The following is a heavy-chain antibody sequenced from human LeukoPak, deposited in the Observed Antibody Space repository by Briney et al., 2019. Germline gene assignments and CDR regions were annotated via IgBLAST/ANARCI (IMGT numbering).Heavy chain of an antibody. Sequence: ASVKVSCKASGYTFTSYGFSWVRQAPGQGLEWMGWINPNSGDTNSSQKLQDRVTLTRDTSISTAYMELSSLTSDDTAVYYCARAYGSGTSYHPDYWGQGTLVTVSS. D-gene: IGHD3-10*01. CDR2: INPNSGDT. J-gene: IGHJ4*02. CDR1: GYTFTSYG. CDR3: ARAYGSGTSYHPDY. V-gene: IGHV1-18*01.